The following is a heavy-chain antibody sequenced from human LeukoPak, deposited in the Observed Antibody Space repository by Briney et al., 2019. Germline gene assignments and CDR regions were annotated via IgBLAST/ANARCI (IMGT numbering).Heavy chain of an antibody. CDR2: IRYDGSNK. Sequence: GGSLRLSCAASGFTFSSYGMHWVRQAPGKGLEWVAFIRYDGSNKYHADSVKGRFTISRDNSKNTLYLQMNSLRAEDTAVYYCAKENDIVVVYYFDYWGQGTLVTVSS. D-gene: IGHD2-15*01. V-gene: IGHV3-30*02. CDR1: GFTFSSYG. CDR3: AKENDIVVVYYFDY. J-gene: IGHJ4*02.